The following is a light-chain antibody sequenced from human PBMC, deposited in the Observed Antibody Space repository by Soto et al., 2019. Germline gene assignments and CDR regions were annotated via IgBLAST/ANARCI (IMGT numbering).Light chain of an antibody. V-gene: IGKV1-39*01. Sequence: DIPMTQSPSSLSASVGDRVTITCRASQSINNYLNWYQHKPGQAPKLLIYAASSLQSGVPSRFSASGSGTDFTLTISSLQPDDFATYYCQQYHSYPFTFGPGTKVDIK. CDR3: QQYHSYPFT. CDR1: QSINNY. J-gene: IGKJ3*01. CDR2: AAS.